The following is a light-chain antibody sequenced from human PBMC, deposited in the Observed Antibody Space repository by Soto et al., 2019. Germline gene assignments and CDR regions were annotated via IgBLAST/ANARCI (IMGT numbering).Light chain of an antibody. CDR3: CSYAGSYPWV. V-gene: IGLV2-11*01. CDR1: SSDVGGYNH. Sequence: QSALTQPRSVSGSPGQSVTISCTGTSSDVGGYNHVSWYQHHPGQAPKLIISDVSKRPSGVPERFCASTSGNTASLTISGLQAEDEANYYCCSYAGSYPWVFGGGTKLTVL. J-gene: IGLJ3*02. CDR2: DVS.